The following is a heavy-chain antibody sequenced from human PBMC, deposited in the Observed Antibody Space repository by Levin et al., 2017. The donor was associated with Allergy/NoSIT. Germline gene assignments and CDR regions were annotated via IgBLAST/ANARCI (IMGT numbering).Heavy chain of an antibody. D-gene: IGHD6-19*01. J-gene: IGHJ5*02. CDR3: ARDLSDSSGWQNWFDP. CDR2: IYYSGST. V-gene: IGHV4-30-4*01. CDR1: GGSISSGDYY. Sequence: SETLSLTCTVSGGSISSGDYYWSWIRQPPGKGLEWIGYIYYSGSTYYNPSLKSRVTISVDTSKNQFSLKLSSVTAADTAVYYCARDLSDSSGWQNWFDPWGQGTLVTVSS.